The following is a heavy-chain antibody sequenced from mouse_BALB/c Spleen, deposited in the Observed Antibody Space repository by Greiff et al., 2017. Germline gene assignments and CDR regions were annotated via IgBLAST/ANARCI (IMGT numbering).Heavy chain of an antibody. CDR2: INPYNGGT. CDR3: ARVYYGSSFDY. J-gene: IGHJ2*01. CDR1: GYSFTGYT. Sequence: VQLKESGPELVKPGASVKVSCKASGYSFTGYTMNWVKQSHGKNLEWIGLINPYNGGTSYNQKFKGKATLTVDKSSSTAYMELLSLTSEDSAVYYCARVYYGSSFDYWGQGTTLTVSS. V-gene: IGHV1S135*01. D-gene: IGHD1-1*01.